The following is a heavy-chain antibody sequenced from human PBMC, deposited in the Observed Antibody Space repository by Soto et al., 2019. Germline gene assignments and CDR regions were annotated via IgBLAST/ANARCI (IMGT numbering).Heavy chain of an antibody. Sequence: SVKVSCKASGGTFSSYTISWVRQSPGQGLEWMGRIIPILGIANYAQKFQGRVTITADKSTSTAYMELSSLRSEDTAVYYCAKSPYYDFWSGHPRRFDYWGQGTQVTVSS. CDR2: IIPILGIA. D-gene: IGHD3-3*01. CDR1: GGTFSSYT. J-gene: IGHJ4*02. V-gene: IGHV1-69*02. CDR3: AKSPYYDFWSGHPRRFDY.